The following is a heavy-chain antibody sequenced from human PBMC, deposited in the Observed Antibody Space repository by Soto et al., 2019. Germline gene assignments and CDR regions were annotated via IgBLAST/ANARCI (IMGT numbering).Heavy chain of an antibody. CDR2: ISSSSSYI. CDR1: GFTFSSYS. Sequence: EVQLVESGGGLVKPGGSLRLSCAASGFTFSSYSMNWVRQAPGKGLEWVSSISSSSSYIYYADSVKGRFTISRDNAKNSLYLQMISLRAEDTAVYYCARAHSIGSSSVGWYYYCMDVCGQWTTVTVSS. J-gene: IGHJ6*02. D-gene: IGHD6-13*01. V-gene: IGHV3-21*01. CDR3: ARAHSIGSSSVGWYYYCMDV.